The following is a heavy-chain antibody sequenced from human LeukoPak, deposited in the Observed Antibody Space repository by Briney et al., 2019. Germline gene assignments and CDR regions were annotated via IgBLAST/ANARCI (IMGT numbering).Heavy chain of an antibody. Sequence: PGGSLRLSCAVSGFTFRSYGISSVRQAPGKGLEWVSIISGSGVSTYYADSVKGRFTISRDNSKNTLYLQMNSLRVEDTAVYYCAKETAARMSFDYWGQGTLVTVSS. CDR2: ISGSGVST. V-gene: IGHV3-23*01. CDR3: AKETAARMSFDY. D-gene: IGHD6-6*01. CDR1: GFTFRSYG. J-gene: IGHJ4*02.